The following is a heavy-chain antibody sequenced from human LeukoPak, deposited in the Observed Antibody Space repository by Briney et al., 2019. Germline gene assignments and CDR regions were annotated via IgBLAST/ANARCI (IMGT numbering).Heavy chain of an antibody. CDR1: GDSITSDTYY. CDR3: ARGVAFDI. CDR2: INHSGST. J-gene: IGHJ3*02. V-gene: IGHV4-39*07. Sequence: PSETLSLTCTVSGDSITSDTYYWGWIRQPPGKELEWIGEINHSGSTNYNPSLKSRVTISVDTSKNQFSLKLSSVTAADTAVYYCARGVAFDIWGQGTMVTVSS.